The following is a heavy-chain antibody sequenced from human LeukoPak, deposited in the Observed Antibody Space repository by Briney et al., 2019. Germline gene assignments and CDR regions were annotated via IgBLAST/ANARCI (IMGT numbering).Heavy chain of an antibody. CDR2: ISGFNGNT. J-gene: IGHJ5*01. Sequence: GASVKVSCKASGYTFTTYGITWVRQAPGQGLEWMGWISGFNGNTNYPQKLQGRVTMTTDTSTSTAYMELSRLRSDDTAVYYCARASGSYWWFDSWGQGTLVTVSS. V-gene: IGHV1-18*01. CDR3: ARASGSYWWFDS. D-gene: IGHD1-26*01. CDR1: GYTFTTYG.